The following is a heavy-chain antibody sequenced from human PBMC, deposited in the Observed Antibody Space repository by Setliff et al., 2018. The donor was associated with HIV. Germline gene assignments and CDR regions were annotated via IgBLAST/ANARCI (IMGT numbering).Heavy chain of an antibody. CDR2: IDWDDDT. J-gene: IGHJ4*02. V-gene: IGHV2-70*04. CDR3: ARIIYGGNSVFDH. Sequence: ESGPTLVNPTQTLTLTCTFSGFSLSTSAMRVSWIRQPPGKALEWLARIDWDDDTFYSTSLRTRLTISKDTSKNQVVLTMANMDPVDTATYFCARIIYGGNSVFDHWGQGILVTVSS. CDR1: GFSLSTSAMR. D-gene: IGHD4-17*01.